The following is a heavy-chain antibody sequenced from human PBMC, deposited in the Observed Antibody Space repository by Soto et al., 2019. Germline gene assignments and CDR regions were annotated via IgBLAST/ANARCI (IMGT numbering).Heavy chain of an antibody. V-gene: IGHV3-30*18. D-gene: IGHD1-7*01. Sequence: GGSLRLSCAASGFTFSSYGMHWVRQAPGKGLEWVAVISYDGSNKYYADSVKGRFTISRDNSKNTLYLQMNSLRAEDTAVYYCAKDNWNYVDYYYHMDVWGKGTTVTVSS. CDR2: ISYDGSNK. CDR3: AKDNWNYVDYYYHMDV. CDR1: GFTFSSYG. J-gene: IGHJ6*03.